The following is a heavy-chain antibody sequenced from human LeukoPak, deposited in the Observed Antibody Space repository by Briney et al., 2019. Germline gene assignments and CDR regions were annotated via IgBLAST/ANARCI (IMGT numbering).Heavy chain of an antibody. J-gene: IGHJ4*02. CDR3: AKSRYFDY. Sequence: GGSLRLSCVVSGFTFSTSAMSWVRQAPGKGLEWVSGISESGGSTYYADSVKGRFTISRDNSKNTLYLQMNSLRAEDTAVYYCAKSRYFDYWGQGTLVTVSS. CDR2: ISESGGST. CDR1: GFTFSTSA. V-gene: IGHV3-23*01.